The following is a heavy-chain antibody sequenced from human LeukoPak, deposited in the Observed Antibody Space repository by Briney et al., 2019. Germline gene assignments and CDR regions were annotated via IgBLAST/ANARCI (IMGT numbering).Heavy chain of an antibody. CDR3: ARGLTPLMSQSRGNWFDP. Sequence: GSLRLSCAASGFTFSHYTMHWVRQAPGKGLEWVAVMSYDGSIEYYADSVKGRFTLSRDNSKNTLYLQMNSLRAEDTAVYYCARGLTPLMSQSRGNWFDPWGQGTLVTVSS. CDR1: GFTFSHYT. V-gene: IGHV3-30*01. J-gene: IGHJ5*02. D-gene: IGHD2-8*01. CDR2: MSYDGSIE.